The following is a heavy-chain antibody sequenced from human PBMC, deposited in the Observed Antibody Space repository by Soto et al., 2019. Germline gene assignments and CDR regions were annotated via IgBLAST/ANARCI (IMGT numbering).Heavy chain of an antibody. V-gene: IGHV1-69*02. CDR1: GGTFSSYT. Sequence: SVKVSCKASGGTFSSYTISWVRQAPGQGLEWMGRIIPILGIANYAQKFKGRVTITADKSTSTAYMELSSLRSEDTAVYYCARGRNVDYFDYWGQGTLVTVSS. J-gene: IGHJ4*02. CDR2: IIPILGIA. CDR3: ARGRNVDYFDY. D-gene: IGHD2-21*01.